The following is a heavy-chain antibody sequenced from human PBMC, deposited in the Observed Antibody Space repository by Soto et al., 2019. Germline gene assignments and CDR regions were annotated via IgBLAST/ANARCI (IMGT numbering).Heavy chain of an antibody. V-gene: IGHV4-61*01. D-gene: IGHD2-15*01. Sequence: PSETLSLTCTVSGGSVNSGHYYWNWIRQSPGKGLEWIGYIYYSGSTNYNSSLKSRLSISIDTSRNQFSLKLTSVTAADTAVYYCARESSLLLPVSCKKIDPWGQVNLVTVS. CDR1: GGSVNSGHYY. CDR3: ARESSLLLPVSCKKIDP. J-gene: IGHJ5*01. CDR2: IYYSGST.